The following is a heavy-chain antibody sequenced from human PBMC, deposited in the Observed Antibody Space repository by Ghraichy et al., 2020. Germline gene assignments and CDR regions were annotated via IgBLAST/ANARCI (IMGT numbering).Heavy chain of an antibody. D-gene: IGHD6-6*01. CDR2: TYYRSKWFN. CDR3: AAGSSFTS. J-gene: IGHJ5*02. V-gene: IGHV6-1*01. Sequence: SQTLSLTCAISGDSVSSNSAAWNWVRQSPSRGLEWLGRTYYRSKWFNDYAVSVKSRITITQDTSKNQFSLPLNSVTPEDTAVYFCAAGSSFTSWGQGTLVTVSS. CDR1: GDSVSSNSAA.